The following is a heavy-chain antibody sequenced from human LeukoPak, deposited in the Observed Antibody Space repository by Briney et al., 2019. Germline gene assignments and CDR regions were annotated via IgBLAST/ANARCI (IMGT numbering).Heavy chain of an antibody. J-gene: IGHJ6*02. CDR1: GFTFSSYS. V-gene: IGHV3-48*04. CDR3: ARDRYCSGGSCPWEYYGMDV. CDR2: ISSSSSTI. Sequence: GGSLRLSCAASGFTFSSYSMNWVCQAPGKGLEWVSYISSSSSTIYYADSVKGRFTISRDNAKNSLYLQMNSLRAEDTAVYYCARDRYCSGGSCPWEYYGMDVWGQGTTVTVSS. D-gene: IGHD2-15*01.